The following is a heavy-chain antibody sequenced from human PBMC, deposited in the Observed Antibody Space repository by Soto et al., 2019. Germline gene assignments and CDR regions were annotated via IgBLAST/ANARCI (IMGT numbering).Heavy chain of an antibody. CDR1: GYTFTSYY. J-gene: IGHJ3*02. V-gene: IGHV1-46*01. CDR3: ARQSVVAALRKLNAFDI. Sequence: ASVKVSCEASGYTFTSYYMHWVRQAPGQGLEWMGIINPSGGSTSYAQKFQGRVTMTRDTSTSTVYMELSSLRSEDTAVYYCARQSVVAALRKLNAFDIWGQGTMVTVSS. CDR2: INPSGGST. D-gene: IGHD2-15*01.